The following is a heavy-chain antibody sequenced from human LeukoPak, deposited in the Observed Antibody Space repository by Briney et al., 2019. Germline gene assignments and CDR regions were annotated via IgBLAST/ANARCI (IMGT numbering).Heavy chain of an antibody. J-gene: IGHJ4*02. CDR1: GYRLSNYW. V-gene: IGHV5-51*01. CDR2: IYPTDSDT. D-gene: IGHD1/OR15-1a*01. CDR3: ARQTATTTFDY. Sequence: PGESLKISCKGSGYRLSNYWITWVRQMPGKGLEWMGIIYPTDSDTKYSPSFQGQVTISADKSITTAYLQWSSLQASDTAMYYCARQTATTTFDYWGQGTLVTVSS.